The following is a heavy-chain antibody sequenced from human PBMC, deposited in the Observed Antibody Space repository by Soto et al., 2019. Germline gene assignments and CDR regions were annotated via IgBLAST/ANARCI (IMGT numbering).Heavy chain of an antibody. J-gene: IGHJ5*02. Sequence: TLSLTCTVSGGSITSSSYYWGWIRQPPGKGLEWIGYIYYSGSTYYNPSLKSRVTISVDTSKNQFSLKLSSVTAADTAVYYCARHTNPGYCSSTSCYGILDWFDPWGQG. CDR1: GGSITSSSYY. CDR3: ARHTNPGYCSSTSCYGILDWFDP. V-gene: IGHV4-31*03. D-gene: IGHD2-2*01. CDR2: IYYSGST.